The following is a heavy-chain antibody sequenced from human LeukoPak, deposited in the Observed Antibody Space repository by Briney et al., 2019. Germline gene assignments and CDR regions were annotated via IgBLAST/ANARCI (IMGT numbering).Heavy chain of an antibody. CDR3: AKDSGSSDGSGSPPLSDYYYYYMDV. V-gene: IGHV3-23*01. CDR1: GFTFSNSG. CDR2: LSDSGGRT. D-gene: IGHD3-10*01. Sequence: PGGSLRLSCAASGFTFSNSGMNWVRQAPGKGLEWVSGLSDSGGRTYYADSVKGRFTISRDNSKNTLYLQMNSLRAEDTAVYYCAKDSGSSDGSGSPPLSDYYYYYMDVWGKGTTVTISS. J-gene: IGHJ6*03.